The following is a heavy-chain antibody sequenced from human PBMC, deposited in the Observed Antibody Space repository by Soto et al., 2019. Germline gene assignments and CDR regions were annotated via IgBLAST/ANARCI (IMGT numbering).Heavy chain of an antibody. CDR1: GFTFSSFA. CDR3: ARDLGSMQHLGMGY. V-gene: IGHV3-30-3*01. J-gene: IGHJ4*02. Sequence: GSLRLSCEASGFTFSSFAMHWVRQAPGKGLEWAAVISYDGSNKYYADSVKGRFTISRDKSENTLYLQMDSLRAEDTAVYYCARDLGSMQHLGMGYWGQGTLVTVSS. D-gene: IGHD3-10*01. CDR2: ISYDGSNK.